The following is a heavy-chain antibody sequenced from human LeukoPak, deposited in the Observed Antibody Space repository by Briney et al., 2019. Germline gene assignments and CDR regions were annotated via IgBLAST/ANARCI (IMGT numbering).Heavy chain of an antibody. CDR1: GFTFSSHW. J-gene: IGHJ4*02. CDR2: INTDGSST. Sequence: PGGSLRLSCAASGFTFSSHWMHSVRQAPGKGLVWVSRINTDGSSTSYADSVKGRFTISRDNAKNTLYLQMNSLRAEDTAVYYCARDEVGAAPFDYWGQGTLVTVSS. V-gene: IGHV3-74*01. CDR3: ARDEVGAAPFDY. D-gene: IGHD1-26*01.